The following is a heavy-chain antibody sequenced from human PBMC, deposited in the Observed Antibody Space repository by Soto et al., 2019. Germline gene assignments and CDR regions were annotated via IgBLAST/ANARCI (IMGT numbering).Heavy chain of an antibody. CDR1: GFTFSYCS. CDR3: AKYCSSDVCFDY. CDR2: ISGSGDTK. V-gene: IGHV3-48*02. J-gene: IGHJ4*02. Sequence: EVQLVESGGGLVQPGGSLRLSCASSGFTFSYCSMNWVRQAPGKGLEWVSFISGSGDTKYYADSVNGRFTISRDHAKNSLYLQMSSLRDDDTAVYYCAKYCSSDVCFDYWGQGTLVTVSS. D-gene: IGHD2-8*01.